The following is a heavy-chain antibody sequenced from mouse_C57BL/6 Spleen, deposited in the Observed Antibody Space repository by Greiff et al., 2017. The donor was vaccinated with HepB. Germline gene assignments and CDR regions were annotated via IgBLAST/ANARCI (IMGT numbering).Heavy chain of an antibody. V-gene: IGHV1-82*01. CDR2: IYPGDGDT. CDR3: AKEAYYSNYLNYFDY. Sequence: QVQLKESGPELVKPGASVKISCKASGYAFSSSWMNWVKQRPGKGLEWIGRIYPGDGDTNYNGKFKGKATLTADKSSSTAYMQLSSLTSEDSAVYFCAKEAYYSNYLNYFDYWGQGTTLTVSS. D-gene: IGHD2-5*01. CDR1: GYAFSSSW. J-gene: IGHJ2*01.